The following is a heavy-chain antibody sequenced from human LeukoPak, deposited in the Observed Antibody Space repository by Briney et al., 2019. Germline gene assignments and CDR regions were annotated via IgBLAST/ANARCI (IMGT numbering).Heavy chain of an antibody. CDR3: AREGGFWSLTLD. J-gene: IGHJ4*02. CDR1: GGSISSSSYY. D-gene: IGHD3-3*01. CDR2: IYTSGST. V-gene: IGHV4-61*02. Sequence: PSETLSLTCTVSGGSISSSSYYWSWIRQPAGKGLEWIGRIYTSGSTNYNPSLKSRVTMSVDTSKNQFSLKLSSVTAADTAVYYCAREGGFWSLTLDWGQGTLVTVSS.